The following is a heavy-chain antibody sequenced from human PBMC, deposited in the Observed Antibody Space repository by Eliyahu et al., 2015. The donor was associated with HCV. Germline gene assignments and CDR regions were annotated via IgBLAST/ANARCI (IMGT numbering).Heavy chain of an antibody. Sequence: QVQLVQSGAEVRKPGASMKISCKASEYXFXDYYMHWVRQAPGQGLEWMGVINPXAGTTTYAQKFQGRVTMTTDTSSGTVYMELNSLRPNDTAVYFCARGPPSDLAVLIDAIDYWGQGTWSSSPQ. CDR3: ARGPPSDLAVLIDAIDY. CDR2: INPXAGTT. CDR1: EYXFXDYY. V-gene: IGHV1-46*01. J-gene: IGHJ4*02. D-gene: IGHD3-22*01.